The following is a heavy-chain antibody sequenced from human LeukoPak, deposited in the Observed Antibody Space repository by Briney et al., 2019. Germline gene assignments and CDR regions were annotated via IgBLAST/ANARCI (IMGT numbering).Heavy chain of an antibody. CDR3: ARKSVDTAMVTALSH. J-gene: IGHJ4*02. V-gene: IGHV4-34*01. Sequence: PSETLSLTCAVYGGSFSGYYWSWIRLPPGKGLEWIGEINHSGSTNYNPSLKSRVTISVDTSKNQFSLKLSSVTAADTAVYYCARKSVDTAMVTALSHWGQGTLVTVSS. D-gene: IGHD5-18*01. CDR2: INHSGST. CDR1: GGSFSGYY.